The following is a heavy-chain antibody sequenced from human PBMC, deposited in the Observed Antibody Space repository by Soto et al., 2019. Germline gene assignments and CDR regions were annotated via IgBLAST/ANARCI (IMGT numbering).Heavy chain of an antibody. J-gene: IGHJ6*02. D-gene: IGHD3-16*01. Sequence: QVQLVQSGAEMRKPGSSLRVSCKASGGTFSDYAFSWVRHAPGQVLEWMGGIVPRFGSPNYAQKFGGRVTITADTSSSTVYMALSSLIFDDTAVYFCARDRIQLRLGKYSFNGMDVWGQGTTIIVSS. CDR2: IVPRFGSP. CDR3: ARDRIQLRLGKYSFNGMDV. CDR1: GGTFSDYA. V-gene: IGHV1-69*06.